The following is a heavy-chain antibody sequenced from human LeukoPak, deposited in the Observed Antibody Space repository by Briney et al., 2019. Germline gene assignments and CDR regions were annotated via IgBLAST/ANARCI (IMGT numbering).Heavy chain of an antibody. CDR2: IYTSGST. J-gene: IGHJ5*02. CDR1: GGSISSGSYY. D-gene: IGHD3-16*02. CDR3: ARSLSRFHVIGHQNWFDP. V-gene: IGHV4-61*02. Sequence: SETLSLTCTVSGGSISSGSYYWSWIRQPAGKGLEWIGRIYTSGSTNYNPSLKSRVTISVDTSKNQFSLKLSSVTAADTAVYYCARSLSRFHVIGHQNWFDPWGQGTLVTVSS.